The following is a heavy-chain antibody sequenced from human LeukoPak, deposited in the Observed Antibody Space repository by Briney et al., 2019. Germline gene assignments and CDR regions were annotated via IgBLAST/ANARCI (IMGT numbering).Heavy chain of an antibody. D-gene: IGHD6-19*01. J-gene: IGHJ4*02. CDR1: GGSISSGGYY. CDR2: IYYSGST. V-gene: IGHV4-31*03. Sequence: SQTLSLTYTVSGGSISSGGYYWSWIRQHPGKGLEWIGYIYYSGSTYYNPSLKSRVTISVDTSKNQFSLKLSSVTAADTAVYYCARWSVAGTFSDYWGQGTLVTVSS. CDR3: ARWSVAGTFSDY.